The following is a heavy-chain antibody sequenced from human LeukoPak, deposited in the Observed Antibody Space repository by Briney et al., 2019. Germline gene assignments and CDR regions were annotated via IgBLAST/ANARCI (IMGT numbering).Heavy chain of an antibody. J-gene: IGHJ4*02. D-gene: IGHD2-2*01. V-gene: IGHV3-48*02. CDR3: AREVPAAPHATFDY. CDR1: GFTFSTYS. Sequence: GGSLRLSCATSGFTFSTYSLNWVRQAPGKGLEWLSYMSASSGTKYYADSVKGRFTISRDNAKNSLYLQMSSLRDVDTAVYYCAREVPAAPHATFDYWGQGTLVTVSS. CDR2: MSASSGTK.